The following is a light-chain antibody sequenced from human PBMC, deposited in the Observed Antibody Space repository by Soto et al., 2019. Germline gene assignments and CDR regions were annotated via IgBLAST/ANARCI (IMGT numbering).Light chain of an antibody. CDR2: EVS. Sequence: QSALTQPASVSGSPGQSITISCTGTSSDVGASKYVSWYQQHRGKAPKLMIYEVSNRPSGVSNRFSGSKSGNTASLTISGXXAXXXXDYYCSSYTTTITVLFGGGTKLTVX. J-gene: IGLJ2*01. V-gene: IGLV2-14*01. CDR3: SSYTTTITVL. CDR1: SSDVGASKY.